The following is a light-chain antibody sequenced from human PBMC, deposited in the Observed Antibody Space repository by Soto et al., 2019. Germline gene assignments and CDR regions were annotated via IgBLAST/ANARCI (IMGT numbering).Light chain of an antibody. CDR1: SSDVGGYNS. J-gene: IGLJ1*01. V-gene: IGLV2-14*01. CDR3: SSFTSSITYV. Sequence: QSVLTQPASVSGSPGRSITISCTVTSSDVGGYNSVSWYRQDPGKAPKLMIYDVTNRPSGVSNRFSGSKSGNTASLTIPGLQAEDEADYYCSSFTSSITYVFGTGTKVTVL. CDR2: DVT.